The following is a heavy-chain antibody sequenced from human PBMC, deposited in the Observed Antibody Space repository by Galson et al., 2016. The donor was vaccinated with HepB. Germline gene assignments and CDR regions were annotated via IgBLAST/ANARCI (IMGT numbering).Heavy chain of an antibody. CDR3: ARDYDTSGDYYVRWFDP. D-gene: IGHD3-22*01. V-gene: IGHV4-4*08. Sequence: SETLSLTCSVSDGSISYNYWSWIRQPPGKGLEWVGHVYRSGSTNYNPSLKSRVTISVDTSKNQFSLKLSSVTASDTAVYYCARDYDTSGDYYVRWFDPWSQGTLVTVSS. CDR2: VYRSGST. CDR1: DGSISYNY. J-gene: IGHJ5*02.